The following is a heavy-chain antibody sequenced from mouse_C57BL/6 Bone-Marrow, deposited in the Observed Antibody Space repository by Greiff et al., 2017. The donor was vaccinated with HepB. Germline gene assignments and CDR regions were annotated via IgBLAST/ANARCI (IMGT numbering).Heavy chain of an antibody. CDR2: IHPNSGST. V-gene: IGHV1-64*01. Sequence: VQLQQPGAELVKPGASVKLSCKASGYTFTSYWMHWVKQRPGQGLEWIGMIHPNSGSTNYNEKFKSKATLTVDKSSSTAYMQLSSLTSEDSAVYYCARRGITTAYWYFDVWGTGTTVTVSS. CDR1: GYTFTSYW. CDR3: ARRGITTAYWYFDV. J-gene: IGHJ1*03. D-gene: IGHD1-2*01.